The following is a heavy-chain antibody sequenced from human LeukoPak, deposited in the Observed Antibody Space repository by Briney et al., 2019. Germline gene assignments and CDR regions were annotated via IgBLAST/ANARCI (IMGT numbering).Heavy chain of an antibody. D-gene: IGHD3-3*01. CDR1: GGTFSSYA. CDR3: ARDRSYDFWSGYYGFWFDP. J-gene: IGHJ5*02. V-gene: IGHV1-69*06. CDR2: IIPIFGTA. Sequence: ASVKVSCKASGGTFSSYAISWVRQAPGQGLEWMGEIIPIFGTANYAQKFQGRVTITADKSTSTAYMELSSLRSEDTAVYYCARDRSYDFWSGYYGFWFDPWGQGTLVTVSS.